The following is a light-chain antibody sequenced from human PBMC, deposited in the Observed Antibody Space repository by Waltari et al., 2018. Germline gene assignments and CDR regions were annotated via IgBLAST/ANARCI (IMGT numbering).Light chain of an antibody. CDR3: CSYAGSRSRAV. V-gene: IGLV2-23*02. Sequence: QSALTQPASVSGSPGQSITISCTGTRSDVGSSNLVSWYQQYPGKAPKLIIYEVTKRPSGVSNRFSGSKSGNAASLTISGLRAEDEADYYCCSYAGSRSRAVFGGGTKLTVL. CDR2: EVT. J-gene: IGLJ2*01. CDR1: RSDVGSSNL.